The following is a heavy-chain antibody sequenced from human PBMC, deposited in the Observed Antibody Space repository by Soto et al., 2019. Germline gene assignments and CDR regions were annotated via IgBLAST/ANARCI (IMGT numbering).Heavy chain of an antibody. J-gene: IGHJ6*03. Sequence: ASVKVSCEASGYTFTSYDINCVRQATGQGLEWMGWMNPNSGNTGYAQKFQGRVSMTMNTSISTAYLELSSLRSEDTAVYYCARISRGTILGDYYYMDVWGKGTTVTVSS. D-gene: IGHD3-3*01. CDR1: GYTFTSYD. V-gene: IGHV1-8*01. CDR3: ARISRGTILGDYYYMDV. CDR2: MNPNSGNT.